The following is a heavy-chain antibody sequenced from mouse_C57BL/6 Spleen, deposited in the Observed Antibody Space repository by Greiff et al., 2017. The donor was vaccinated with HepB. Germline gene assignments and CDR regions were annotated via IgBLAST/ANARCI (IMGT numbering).Heavy chain of an antibody. CDR3: ARFPTTVVDWYFDV. CDR2: IYPGDGDT. Sequence: QVQLQQSGPELVKPGASVKISCKASGYAFSSSWMNWVKQRPGKGLEWIGRIYPGDGDTNYNGKFKGKATLTADKSSSTAYMQLSSLTSEDSAVYFFARFPTTVVDWYFDVWGTGTTVTVSS. D-gene: IGHD1-1*01. J-gene: IGHJ1*03. CDR1: GYAFSSSW. V-gene: IGHV1-82*01.